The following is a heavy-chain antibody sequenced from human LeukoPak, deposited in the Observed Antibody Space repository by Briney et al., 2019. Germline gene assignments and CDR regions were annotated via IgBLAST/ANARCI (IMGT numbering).Heavy chain of an antibody. CDR3: ARFGIQDGD. CDR2: IKQDGSEK. CDR1: GFTFSRYW. J-gene: IGHJ4*01. Sequence: GGSLRLSCAASGFTFSRYWMTWVRQAPGKGLEWVANIKQDGSEKYYVDSVKGRFTISRDNAKNTLYLQMNSLRAEDTVVYYCARFGIQDGDWGHGTLVTVSS. V-gene: IGHV3-7*01. D-gene: IGHD5-24*01.